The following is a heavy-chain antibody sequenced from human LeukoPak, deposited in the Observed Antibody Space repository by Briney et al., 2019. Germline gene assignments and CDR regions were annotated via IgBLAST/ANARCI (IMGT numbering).Heavy chain of an antibody. CDR1: GGSISSYY. Sequence: SETLSLTCTVSGGSISSYYWSWIRQPPGKGLEWIGYIYYSGSTNYNPSLKRRVTISVDTSKNQFSLKLSSVTAADTAVYYCARDTPYYDFWSGSGEDGMDVWGQGTTVTVSS. CDR3: ARDTPYYDFWSGSGEDGMDV. J-gene: IGHJ6*02. D-gene: IGHD3-3*01. CDR2: IYYSGST. V-gene: IGHV4-59*01.